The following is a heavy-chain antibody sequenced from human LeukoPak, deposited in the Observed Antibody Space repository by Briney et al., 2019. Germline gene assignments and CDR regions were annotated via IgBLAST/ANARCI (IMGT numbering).Heavy chain of an antibody. J-gene: IGHJ3*02. Sequence: ASVKVSCKASGYTFTGYYMHWVRQAPGQGLEWMGWINPNTGGTNYAQKFQGRVTMTRDTSISTAYMELSRLRSDDTAVYYCARKATSLMKDAFDIWGQGTMVTVSS. CDR3: ARKATSLMKDAFDI. V-gene: IGHV1-2*02. CDR1: GYTFTGYY. CDR2: INPNTGGT. D-gene: IGHD6-6*01.